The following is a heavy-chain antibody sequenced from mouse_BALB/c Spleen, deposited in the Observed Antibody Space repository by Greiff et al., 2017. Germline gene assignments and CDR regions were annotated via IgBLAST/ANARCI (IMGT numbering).Heavy chain of an antibody. V-gene: IGHV1-14*01. J-gene: IGHJ4*01. D-gene: IGHD1-1*01. CDR3: ARGYYGSIYAMDY. CDR1: GYTFTSYV. Sequence: VQLKESGPELVKPGASVKMSCKASGYTFTSYVMHWVKQKPGQGLEWIGYINPYNDGTKYNEKFKGKATLTSDKSSSTAYMELSSLTSEDSAVYYCARGYYGSIYAMDYWGQGTSVTVSS. CDR2: INPYNDGT.